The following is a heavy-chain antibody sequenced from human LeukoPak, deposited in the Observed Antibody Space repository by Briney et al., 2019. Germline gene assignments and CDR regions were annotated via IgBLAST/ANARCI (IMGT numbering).Heavy chain of an antibody. D-gene: IGHD2-2*02. CDR1: GFTFGDYA. CDR3: TRVPLIVVVPAAIFGYYFDY. V-gene: IGHV3-49*04. CDR2: IRSKAYGGTT. Sequence: PGGSLRLSCTASGFTFGDYAMSWVRQAPGKGLEWVGFIRSKAYGGTTEYAASVNGRFTISRDDSKSIAYLQMNSLKTEDTAVYYCTRVPLIVVVPAAIFGYYFDYWGQGTLVTVSS. J-gene: IGHJ4*02.